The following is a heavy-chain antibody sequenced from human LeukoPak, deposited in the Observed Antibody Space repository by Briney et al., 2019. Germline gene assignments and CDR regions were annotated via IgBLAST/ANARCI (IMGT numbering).Heavy chain of an antibody. V-gene: IGHV4-59*08. CDR1: GGSISSYY. D-gene: IGHD6-13*01. CDR2: IYYSGST. J-gene: IGHJ5*02. CDR3: ARSTGYSALFDP. Sequence: SETLSLTCTVSGGSISSYYWCWIRQPPGKGLEWIGYIYYSGSTNYNPSLKSRVTISVDTSKNQFSLKLSSVTAADTAAYYCARSTGYSALFDPWGQGTLVTVSS.